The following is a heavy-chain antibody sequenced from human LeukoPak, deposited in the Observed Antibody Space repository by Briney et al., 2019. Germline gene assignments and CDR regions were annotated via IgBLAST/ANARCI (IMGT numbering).Heavy chain of an antibody. CDR3: ARVALSSGWYDY. D-gene: IGHD6-19*01. Sequence: GASVKVSCKASGYTFTGYYMHWVRQAPGQGLEWMGGINPNSGGTNYAQKFQGRVTMTRDTSISTAYMELSRLRSDDTAVYYCARVALSSGWYDYWGQRTLVTVSS. J-gene: IGHJ4*02. V-gene: IGHV1-2*02. CDR2: INPNSGGT. CDR1: GYTFTGYY.